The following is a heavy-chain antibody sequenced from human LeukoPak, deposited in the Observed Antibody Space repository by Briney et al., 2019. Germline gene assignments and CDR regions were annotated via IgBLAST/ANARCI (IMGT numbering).Heavy chain of an antibody. D-gene: IGHD3-9*01. CDR3: AKGFDGLDAFDI. CDR1: GFTFSSYG. V-gene: IGHV3-23*01. J-gene: IGHJ3*02. CDR2: ISGSGGST. Sequence: PGGSLRLSCAASGFTFSSYGMSWVRQAPEKGLEWVSAISGSGGSTYYADSVKGRFTISRDNSKNTLYLQMNSLRAEDTAVYYCAKGFDGLDAFDIWGQGTMVTVSS.